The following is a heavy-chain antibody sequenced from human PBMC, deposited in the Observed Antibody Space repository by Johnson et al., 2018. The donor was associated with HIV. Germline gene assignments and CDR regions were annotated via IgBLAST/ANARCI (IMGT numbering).Heavy chain of an antibody. Sequence: VHLVESGGGLVKPGGSLRLSCAASGFTFINAWMNWVRQAPGKGLEWVGRIYSETDGGTTDSVRGRFSISRDNTKNSLYLQMSSLRAEDTAVYYCARQQLGISEDAFDIWGQGTLVTVSS. J-gene: IGHJ3*02. CDR2: IYSETDGGTT. V-gene: IGHV3-15*01. D-gene: IGHD7-27*01. CDR3: ARQQLGISEDAFDI. CDR1: GFTFINAW.